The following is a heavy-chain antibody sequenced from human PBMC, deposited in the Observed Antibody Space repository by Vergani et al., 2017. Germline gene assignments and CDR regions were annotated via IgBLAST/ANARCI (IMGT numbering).Heavy chain of an antibody. CDR3: ARDSDRGVVVITRSPYYFDY. CDR2: IYHSGST. J-gene: IGHJ4*02. V-gene: IGHV4-38-2*02. D-gene: IGHD3-22*01. CDR1: GYSISSGYY. Sequence: QVQLQESGPGLVKPSETLSLTCTVSGYSISSGYYWGWIRQPPGKGLEWIGSIYHSGSTYYNPSLKRRVTISVDTSKNQFSLKLSSVTAADTAVYYCARDSDRGVVVITRSPYYFDYWGQGTLVTVSS.